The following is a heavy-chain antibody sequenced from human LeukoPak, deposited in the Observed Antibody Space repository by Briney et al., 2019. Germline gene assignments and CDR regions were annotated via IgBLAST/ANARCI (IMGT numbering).Heavy chain of an antibody. Sequence: GGSLRLSCAASGFTFSNAWMSWVRQAPGKGLEWVGRIKSKTDGGTTDYAAPVKGRFTISRDDSKNTLYLQVNSLKTEDTAVYYCTTDALRFLEWLLPYGFDYWGQGTLVTVSS. CDR1: GFTFSNAW. V-gene: IGHV3-15*01. D-gene: IGHD3-3*01. J-gene: IGHJ4*02. CDR2: IKSKTDGGTT. CDR3: TTDALRFLEWLLPYGFDY.